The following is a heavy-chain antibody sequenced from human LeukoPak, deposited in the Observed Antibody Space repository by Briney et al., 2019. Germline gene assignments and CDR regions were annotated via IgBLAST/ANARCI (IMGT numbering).Heavy chain of an antibody. CDR1: GFTFSTYS. J-gene: IGHJ4*02. D-gene: IGHD3-22*01. V-gene: IGHV3-48*04. CDR2: SGSSTDTI. Sequence: PGGSLRLSCTASGFTFSTYSMNWVRQAPGKGLEWISYSGSSTDTIYYADSVKGRFTISRDNAKNSLYLQMSSLRAEDTAIYYCAREGRHYYDNRGYYSFDYWGQGTLVTVSS. CDR3: AREGRHYYDNRGYYSFDY.